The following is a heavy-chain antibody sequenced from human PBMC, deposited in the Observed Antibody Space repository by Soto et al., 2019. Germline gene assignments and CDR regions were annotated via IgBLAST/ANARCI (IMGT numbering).Heavy chain of an antibody. CDR3: ARIIAVGSFGFELARDY. J-gene: IGHJ4*02. CDR2: IGTAGDT. Sequence: HPGGSLRLSCAASGFTFSSYDMHWVRQATGKGLEWVSAIGTAGDTYYPGSVKGRFTISRENAKNSLYLQMNSLRAGDTAVYYCARIIAVGSFGFELARDYWGQGSLVNVSS. D-gene: IGHD6-19*01. V-gene: IGHV3-13*04. CDR1: GFTFSSYD.